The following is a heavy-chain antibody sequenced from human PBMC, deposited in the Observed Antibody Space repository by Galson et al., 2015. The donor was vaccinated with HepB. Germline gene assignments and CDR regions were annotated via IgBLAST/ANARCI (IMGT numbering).Heavy chain of an antibody. CDR2: INYRGST. CDR3: ARGLRGGLGGRLEL. CDR1: GGSFSGYQ. D-gene: IGHD3-16*01. Sequence: ETLSLTCGVYGGSFSGYQWSWLRQPPGKAPEWIGEINYRGSTSYSPSLKSRVTISLDTSKNQFSLELTSVTAADTAVYFCARGLRGGLGGRLELWGQGALVTVFS. J-gene: IGHJ5*02. V-gene: IGHV4-34*01.